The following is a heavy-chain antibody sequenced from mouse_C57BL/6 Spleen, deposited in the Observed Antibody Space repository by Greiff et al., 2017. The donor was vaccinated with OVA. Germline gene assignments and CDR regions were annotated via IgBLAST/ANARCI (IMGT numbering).Heavy chain of an antibody. V-gene: IGHV3-6*01. CDR1: GYSITSGYY. Sequence: VQLQQSGPGLVKPSQSLSLTCSVTGYSITSGYYWNWIRQFPGNKLEWMGYISYDGSNNYNPSLKNRISITRDTSKNQFFLKLNSVTTEDTATYYCARDVLYYGSRNAAYWGQGTLVTVSA. J-gene: IGHJ3*01. CDR2: ISYDGSN. D-gene: IGHD1-1*01. CDR3: ARDVLYYGSRNAAY.